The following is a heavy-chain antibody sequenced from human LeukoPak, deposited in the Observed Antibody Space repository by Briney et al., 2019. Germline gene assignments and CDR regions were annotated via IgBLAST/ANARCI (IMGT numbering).Heavy chain of an antibody. CDR3: AIDKWKLLGSFGY. J-gene: IGHJ4*02. Sequence: SVTVSCTASGGTFSSYAISWVRQAPGQGLEWMGRIIPILGIANYAQKFQGRVTITADKSTSTAYMELSSLRSEDTAVYYCAIDKWKLLGSFGYWGQGTLVTVSS. V-gene: IGHV1-69*04. D-gene: IGHD1-26*01. CDR2: IIPILGIA. CDR1: GGTFSSYA.